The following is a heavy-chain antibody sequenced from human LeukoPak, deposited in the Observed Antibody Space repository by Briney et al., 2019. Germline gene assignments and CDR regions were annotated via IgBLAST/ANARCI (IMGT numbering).Heavy chain of an antibody. J-gene: IGHJ4*02. CDR1: GSTFSNSA. CDR3: TEERDRDGYFRY. D-gene: IGHD2-8*01. CDR2: ISYDGSSK. Sequence: PGGSLRLSCAASGSTFSNSAMHWVRQAPGKGLEWMTFISYDGSSKYYADAAKGRFTISRDNSKNTLYLEMSSLGLQDTAVYYCTEERDRDGYFRYWGQGTLVTVSS. V-gene: IGHV3-30-3*02.